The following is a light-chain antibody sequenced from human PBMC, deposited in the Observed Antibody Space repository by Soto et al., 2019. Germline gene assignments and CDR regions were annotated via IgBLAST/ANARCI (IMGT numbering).Light chain of an antibody. CDR2: EVN. CDR1: SSDVGGYDF. Sequence: LTQPASVSGSPGQSITISCTGTSSDVGGYDFVSWYQQHPGKVPKLLIYEVNNRPSGVSNRFSGSKSGNTASLTISGLQAEDEADYYCSSYTTSSTKLFGGGTKVTVL. V-gene: IGLV2-14*01. CDR3: SSYTTSSTKL. J-gene: IGLJ3*02.